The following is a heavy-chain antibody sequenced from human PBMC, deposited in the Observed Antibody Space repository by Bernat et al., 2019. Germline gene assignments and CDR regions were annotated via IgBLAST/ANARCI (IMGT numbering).Heavy chain of an antibody. V-gene: IGHV3-21*01. Sequence: EVQLVESGGGLVKPGGSLRLSCAASGFTFSSYSMNWVRQAPGKGRGWVSSSSSSSYIYDADSVQGRFTISRDNAKNSLYLQMNSLRAEDTAVYYCARVTIAAAGTGDAFDIWGQGTMVTVSS. CDR3: ARVTIAAAGTGDAFDI. D-gene: IGHD6-13*01. CDR2: SSSSSYI. J-gene: IGHJ3*02. CDR1: GFTFSSYS.